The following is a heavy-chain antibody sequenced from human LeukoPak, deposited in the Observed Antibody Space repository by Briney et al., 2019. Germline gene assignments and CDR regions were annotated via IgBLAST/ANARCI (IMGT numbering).Heavy chain of an antibody. D-gene: IGHD2-21*02. Sequence: PSGTLSLTCAVSGGSISSSNWWSWVRQPPGKGLEWIGEIYHSGSTNYNPSLKSRVTISVDKSKNQFSLKLSSVTAADTAVYYCARGNQLRIAYCGGDCYYSGGWFDPWGQGTLVTVSS. J-gene: IGHJ5*02. CDR3: ARGNQLRIAYCGGDCYYSGGWFDP. CDR2: IYHSGST. CDR1: GGSISSSNW. V-gene: IGHV4-4*02.